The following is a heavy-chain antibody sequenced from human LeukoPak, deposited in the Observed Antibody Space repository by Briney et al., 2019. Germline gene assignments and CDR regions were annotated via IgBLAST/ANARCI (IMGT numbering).Heavy chain of an antibody. CDR2: IKQDGSEK. CDR3: ARDLIAAAGLYYYYYGMDV. CDR1: GFTFSSYW. J-gene: IGHJ6*02. V-gene: IGHV3-7*04. Sequence: PGGSLRLSCAASGFTFSSYWMSWVGQAPGKGLEWVANIKQDGSEKYYVDSVKGRFTISRDNAKNSLYLQMNSLRAEDTAVYYCARDLIAAAGLYYYYYGMDVWGQGTTVTVSS. D-gene: IGHD6-13*01.